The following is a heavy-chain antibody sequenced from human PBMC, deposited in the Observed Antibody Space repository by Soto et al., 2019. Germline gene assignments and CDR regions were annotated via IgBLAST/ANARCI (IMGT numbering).Heavy chain of an antibody. V-gene: IGHV3-48*03. CDR1: GFTFSSFE. D-gene: IGHD6-6*01. CDR2: IGRSGETI. J-gene: IGHJ4*02. CDR3: ARDSRGGTARRPTFYY. Sequence: PGGSLGLSCVGSGFTFSSFEMNWVRQTPGKGLEWLSYIGRSGETIYYADSVKGRFTISRDNAKSSLFLQMTGLRDEDTGIYYCARDSRGGTARRPTFYYWGRGTLVTVSS.